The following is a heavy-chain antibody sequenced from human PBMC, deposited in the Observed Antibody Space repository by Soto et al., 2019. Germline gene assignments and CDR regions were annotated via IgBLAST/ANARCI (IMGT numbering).Heavy chain of an antibody. V-gene: IGHV6-1*01. Sequence: PSQTLSLTCAISGDSVSSNSAAWNWIRQSPSRGLEWLGRTYYRSKWYNDYAVSVKSRITINPDTSKNQFSLQLNSVTPEDTAVYYCARGTMVRGVIIAGWFDPWGQGTLVTVSS. J-gene: IGHJ5*02. D-gene: IGHD3-10*01. CDR2: TYYRSKWYN. CDR1: GDSVSSNSAA. CDR3: ARGTMVRGVIIAGWFDP.